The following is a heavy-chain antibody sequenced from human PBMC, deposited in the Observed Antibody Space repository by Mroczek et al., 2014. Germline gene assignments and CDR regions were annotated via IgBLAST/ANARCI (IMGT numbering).Heavy chain of an antibody. CDR3: ARGITMVRGVIIFPTGPIDY. Sequence: GKKPGASVKVSCKASGYTFTSYGISWVRQAPGQGLEWMGWISAYNGNTNYAQKLQGRVTMTTDTSTSTAYMELRSLRSDDTAVYYCARGITMVRGVIIFPTGPIDYWGQGTLVTVSS. CDR1: GYTFTSYG. CDR2: ISAYNGNT. V-gene: IGHV1-18*01. D-gene: IGHD3-10*01. J-gene: IGHJ4*02.